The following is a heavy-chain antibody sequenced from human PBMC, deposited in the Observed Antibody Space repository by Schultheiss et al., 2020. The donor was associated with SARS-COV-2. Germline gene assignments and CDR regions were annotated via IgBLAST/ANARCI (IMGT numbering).Heavy chain of an antibody. CDR2: INHSGST. V-gene: IGHV4-34*01. CDR1: GGSISSYY. D-gene: IGHD6-19*01. CDR3: ARTSSSGSILRRYFDY. J-gene: IGHJ4*02. Sequence: SETLSLTCTVSGGSISSYYWSWIRQPPGKVLEWIGEINHSGSTNYNPSLKSRVTISVDTSKNQFSLKLSSVTAEDTAVYYCARTSSSGSILRRYFDYWGQGTLVTVSS.